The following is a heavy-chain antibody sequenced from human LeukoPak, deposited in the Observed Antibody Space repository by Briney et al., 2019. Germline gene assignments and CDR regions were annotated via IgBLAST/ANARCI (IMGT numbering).Heavy chain of an antibody. V-gene: IGHV3-30*02. J-gene: IGHJ4*02. CDR2: VGHDATYN. D-gene: IGHD4-23*01. CDR3: AKEQNYGGTPFDS. CDR1: GFTFSSYA. Sequence: GGSLRLSCAASGFTFSSYAMHWVRQAPGKGLEWVALVGHDATYNHYADSVKGRFTISRDNSKNTLFLQMNSLRAEDTGLYYCAKEQNYGGTPFDSWGQGTLVTVSS.